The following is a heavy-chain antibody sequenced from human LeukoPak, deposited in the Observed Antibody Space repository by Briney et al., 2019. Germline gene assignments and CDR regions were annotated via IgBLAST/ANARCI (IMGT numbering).Heavy chain of an antibody. CDR3: ARGGRDGPVDF. D-gene: IGHD5-24*01. CDR1: VGSVRSHY. V-gene: IGHV4-59*02. CDR2: MSYSGTN. J-gene: IGHJ4*02. Sequence: PSETLPLTCIVSVGSVRSHYWNWIRQPPGKGVEWIGFMSYSGTNDYNPSLKSRVSISIDTSRNRVSLRLSSVTAADTAYYRCARGGRDGPVDFGGQGTLVTVSS.